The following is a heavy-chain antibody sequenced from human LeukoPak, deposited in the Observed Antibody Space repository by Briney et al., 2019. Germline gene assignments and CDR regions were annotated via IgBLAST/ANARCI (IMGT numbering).Heavy chain of an antibody. CDR2: IKQDGSET. Sequence: GGSLRLSCAASGFTFSSYWVSWVRQAPGKGLEWVANIKQDGSETSYVDSVKGRFTISRDNAENSLYLQMNSLRAEDTAVYYCARSSSRNYPPYYFDYWGQGTLVTVSS. D-gene: IGHD3-10*01. J-gene: IGHJ4*02. CDR1: GFTFSSYW. CDR3: ARSSSRNYPPYYFDY. V-gene: IGHV3-7*01.